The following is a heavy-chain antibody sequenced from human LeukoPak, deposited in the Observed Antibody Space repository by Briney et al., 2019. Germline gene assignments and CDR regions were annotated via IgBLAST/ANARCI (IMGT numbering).Heavy chain of an antibody. CDR2: IKQDGSEK. V-gene: IGHV3-7*01. J-gene: IGHJ3*02. D-gene: IGHD3-22*01. CDR1: GFNFSSLW. CDR3: ARDSFETYYYDSSGHDAFDI. Sequence: GGSLRLSCLASGFNFSSLWMNWVRQAPGKGLEWVANIKQDGSEKYYVDSVKGRFTISRDNAKNSLYLQMNSLRAEDTAVYYCARDSFETYYYDSSGHDAFDIWGQGTMVTVSS.